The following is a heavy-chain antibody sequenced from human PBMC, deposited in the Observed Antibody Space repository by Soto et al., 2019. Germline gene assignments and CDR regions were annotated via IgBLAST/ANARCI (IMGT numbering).Heavy chain of an antibody. CDR2: MNPNSGNT. CDR3: ARGTSPGPSFDY. V-gene: IGHV1-8*01. J-gene: IGHJ4*02. CDR1: GYTFTSYD. D-gene: IGHD3-10*01. Sequence: ASVKVSCKASGYTFTSYDINWVRQATGQGLEWMGWMNPNSGNTGYAQKFQGKVTMTRNTSISTAYMELSSLRSEDTAVYYCARGTSPGPSFDYWGQGTLVTVSS.